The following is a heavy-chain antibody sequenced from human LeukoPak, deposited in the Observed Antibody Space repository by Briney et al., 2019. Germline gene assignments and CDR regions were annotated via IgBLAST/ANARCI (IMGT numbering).Heavy chain of an antibody. CDR3: ARVNYDPLTYYYYYMDV. J-gene: IGHJ6*03. CDR1: GGSISSYY. Sequence: SETLSLTCTVSGGSISSYYWSGMRQPPGKGLEGIGDIYYSGSTNYNPSLKSRVTISVDTSKNQFSLKLSSVTAADTAVYYCARVNYDPLTYYYYYMDVWGKGTTVTVSS. V-gene: IGHV4-59*01. CDR2: IYYSGST. D-gene: IGHD3-3*01.